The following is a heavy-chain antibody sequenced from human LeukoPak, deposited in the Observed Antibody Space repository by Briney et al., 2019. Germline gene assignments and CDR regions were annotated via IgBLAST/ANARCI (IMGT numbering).Heavy chain of an antibody. J-gene: IGHJ4*02. Sequence: SETLSLTCAVYGGSFSGYYWSWIRQPPGKGLEWIGEINHSGSTNYNPSLKSRVTISVDTSKNQFSLQLNSVTPEDTAVYYCARGSVMRRIAVAGTLFDYWGQGTLVTVSS. CDR1: GGSFSGYY. V-gene: IGHV4-34*01. CDR3: ARGSVMRRIAVAGTLFDY. D-gene: IGHD6-19*01. CDR2: INHSGST.